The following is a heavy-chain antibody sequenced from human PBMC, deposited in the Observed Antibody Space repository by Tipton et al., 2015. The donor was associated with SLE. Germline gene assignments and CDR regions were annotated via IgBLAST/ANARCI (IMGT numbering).Heavy chain of an antibody. CDR1: GYTFTSYD. CDR3: ARETGEEGFDY. Sequence: QSGAEVKKPGASVKVSCKASGYTFTSYDINWVRQATGQGLEWMGGIIPIFGTANYAQKFQGRVTITTDESTSTAYMELSSLRSEDTAVYYCARETGEEGFDYWGQGTLVTVSS. D-gene: IGHD3-16*01. J-gene: IGHJ4*02. V-gene: IGHV1-69*05. CDR2: IIPIFGTA.